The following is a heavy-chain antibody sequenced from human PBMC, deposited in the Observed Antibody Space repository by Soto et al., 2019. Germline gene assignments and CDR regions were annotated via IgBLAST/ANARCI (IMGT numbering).Heavy chain of an antibody. D-gene: IGHD3-10*01. CDR1: GFTFSSYS. V-gene: IGHV3-48*01. Sequence: GGSLRLSCAASGFTFSSYSMNWVRQAPGKGLEWVSYISSSSSTIYYADSVKGRFTISRDNAKNSLYLQMNSLRAEDTAVYYCASALSDYYGSGNFLHGDYWGQGTLVTVSS. J-gene: IGHJ4*02. CDR3: ASALSDYYGSGNFLHGDY. CDR2: ISSSSSTI.